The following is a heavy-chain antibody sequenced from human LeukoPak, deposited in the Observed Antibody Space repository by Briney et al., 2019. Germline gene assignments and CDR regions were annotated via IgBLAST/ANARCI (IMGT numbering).Heavy chain of an antibody. CDR1: GFTFSSYG. J-gene: IGHJ4*02. CDR3: AKDYCGSSSCYLDN. CDR2: ISYDGSNK. Sequence: GRSLRLSCAASGFTFSSYGMHWVRQAPGKGLEWVAVISYDGSNKYYADSVKGRFTISRDNSKNTLYLQMNSLRAEDTAVYYCAKDYCGSSSCYLDNWGQGTLVTVSS. D-gene: IGHD2-2*01. V-gene: IGHV3-30*18.